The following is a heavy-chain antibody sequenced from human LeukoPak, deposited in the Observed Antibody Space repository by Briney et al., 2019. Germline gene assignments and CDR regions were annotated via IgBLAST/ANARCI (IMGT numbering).Heavy chain of an antibody. V-gene: IGHV1-18*04. Sequence: ASVKVSCKASGYTFTSNYIHWVRQAPGQGLEWMGWISAYNGNTNYAQKLQGRVTMTTDTSTSTAYMELRSLRSDDTAVYYCARWQQLVNWFDPWGQGTLVTVSS. J-gene: IGHJ5*02. CDR2: ISAYNGNT. CDR3: ARWQQLVNWFDP. D-gene: IGHD6-13*01. CDR1: GYTFTSNY.